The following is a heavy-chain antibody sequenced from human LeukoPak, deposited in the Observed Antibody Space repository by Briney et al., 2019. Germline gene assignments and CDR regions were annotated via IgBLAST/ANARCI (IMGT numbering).Heavy chain of an antibody. J-gene: IGHJ6*03. Sequence: SETLSLTCTVSGGSISNYYWSWIRQPPGKGLEWIGYIYTSGNTNYNPSLRSRVTVSVDSSKNQLSLRLSSVTAADTALYFCAGPFRGSSHHYYYYMDVWGKGTTVTVSS. CDR3: AGPFRGSSHHYYYYMDV. V-gene: IGHV4-4*09. D-gene: IGHD6-6*01. CDR1: GGSISNYY. CDR2: IYTSGNT.